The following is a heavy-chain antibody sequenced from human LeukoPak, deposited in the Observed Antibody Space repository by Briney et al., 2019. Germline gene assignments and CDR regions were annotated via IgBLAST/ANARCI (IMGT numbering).Heavy chain of an antibody. Sequence: GEPLKISCKCSVYSFTTSWIGWVRQLPGRGLGWMGIIYTGDSEARYSPSFQAQVTISADKSISTAYLQWSSLKASDTAMYYCARQFRDSSGYYSYYFDYGGQGTLVTVSS. CDR3: ARQFRDSSGYYSYYFDY. CDR1: VYSFTTSW. D-gene: IGHD3-22*01. J-gene: IGHJ4*02. CDR2: IYTGDSEA. V-gene: IGHV5-51*01.